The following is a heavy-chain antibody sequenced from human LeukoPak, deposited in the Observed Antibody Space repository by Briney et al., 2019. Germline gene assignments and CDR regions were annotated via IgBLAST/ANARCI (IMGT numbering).Heavy chain of an antibody. D-gene: IGHD6-13*01. Sequence: SETLSLTCTVSGGSISSSSYYWGWIRQPPGKGLEWIGSIYYSGSPYYNPSLKSRVTISVDTSKNQFSLKLSSVTAADTAVYYCASTPSSSWLYWGQGTLVTVSS. V-gene: IGHV4-39*01. CDR1: GGSISSSSYY. J-gene: IGHJ4*02. CDR2: IYYSGSP. CDR3: ASTPSSSWLY.